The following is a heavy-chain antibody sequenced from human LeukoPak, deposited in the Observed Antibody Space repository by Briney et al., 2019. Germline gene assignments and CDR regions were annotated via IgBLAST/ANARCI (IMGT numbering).Heavy chain of an antibody. CDR3: ARGAYYYGSGSYTYYYYGMDV. CDR2: ISSSGSTI. Sequence: GGSLRLSCAASGFTFSDYYMSWIRQAPGKGLEWVSYISSSGSTIYYADSVKGRFTISRDNAKNSLYLQMNSLRAEDTAVYYCARGAYYYGSGSYTYYYYGMDVWGQGTTVTVSS. V-gene: IGHV3-11*01. CDR1: GFTFSDYY. D-gene: IGHD3-10*01. J-gene: IGHJ6*02.